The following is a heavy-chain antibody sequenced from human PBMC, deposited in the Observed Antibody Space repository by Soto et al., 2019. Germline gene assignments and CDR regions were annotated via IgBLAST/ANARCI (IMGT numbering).Heavy chain of an antibody. V-gene: IGHV3-23*01. Sequence: EVQLLESGGGLVQPGGSLRLSCTASGFTFSDHAMTWVRQAPGKGLEWVSGISGGGSGAYYADSVKGRFTVSRANSKNTLFLQMDSLRAEGTAVYYSAIDLGWYTHWGPGTLVTVSS. J-gene: IGHJ4*02. D-gene: IGHD2-15*01. CDR1: GFTFSDHA. CDR2: ISGGGSGA. CDR3: AIDLGWYTH.